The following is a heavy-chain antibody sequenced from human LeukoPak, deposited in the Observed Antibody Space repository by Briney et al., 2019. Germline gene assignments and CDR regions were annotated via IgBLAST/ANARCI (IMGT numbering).Heavy chain of an antibody. CDR3: ARGRLHGGRYRWDYFDY. J-gene: IGHJ4*02. D-gene: IGHD6-19*01. Sequence: PSETLSLTCAVYGGSFSGYYWSWIRQPPGKGLEWIGEINHSGSTNYNPSLKSRVIISVDTSKNQFSLKLSSVTAADTAVYYCARGRLHGGRYRWDYFDYWGQGALVTVSS. CDR2: INHSGST. CDR1: GGSFSGYY. V-gene: IGHV4-34*01.